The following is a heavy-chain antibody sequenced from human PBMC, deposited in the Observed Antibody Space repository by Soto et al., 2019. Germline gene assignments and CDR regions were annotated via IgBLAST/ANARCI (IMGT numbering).Heavy chain of an antibody. D-gene: IGHD6-25*01. V-gene: IGHV4-34*01. J-gene: IGHJ5*02. CDR1: GGSFSGYY. Sequence: SETLSLTCAVYGGSFSGYYWSWIRQPPGKGLEWIGETNHSGSTNYNPSLKSRVTISVDTSKNQFSLKLSSVTAADTAVYYCAREGGSETLQPSYNWFDTWGQGTLVTVSS. CDR3: AREGGSETLQPSYNWFDT. CDR2: TNHSGST.